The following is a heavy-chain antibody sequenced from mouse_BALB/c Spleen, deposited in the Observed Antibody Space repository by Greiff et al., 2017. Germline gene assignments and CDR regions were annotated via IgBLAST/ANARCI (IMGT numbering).Heavy chain of an antibody. CDR2: ISSGGSYT. Sequence: EVHLVESGGGLVKPGGSLKLSCAASGFTFSNYAMSWVRQSPEKRLEWVAEISSGGSYTYYPDTVTGRFTISRDNAKNTLYLEMSSLRSEDTAMYYCARDGPRGFAYWGQGTLVTVSA. CDR1: GFTFSNYA. V-gene: IGHV5-9-4*01. CDR3: ARDGPRGFAY. J-gene: IGHJ3*01.